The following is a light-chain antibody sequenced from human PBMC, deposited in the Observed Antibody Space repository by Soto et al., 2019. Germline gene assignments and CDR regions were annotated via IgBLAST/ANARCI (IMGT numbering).Light chain of an antibody. CDR3: QQYGYLGT. V-gene: IGKV3-20*01. CDR2: DTS. Sequence: EIVLTQSPGTLSLSPGERATLSCRTSQTLSGSFLAWYQQTPGQAPRLLIYDTSTRAIDIPDRFSGSGSGTDFTLTISRLEPEDFAVYYCQQYGYLGTFGQGTKVEFK. J-gene: IGKJ1*01. CDR1: QTLSGSF.